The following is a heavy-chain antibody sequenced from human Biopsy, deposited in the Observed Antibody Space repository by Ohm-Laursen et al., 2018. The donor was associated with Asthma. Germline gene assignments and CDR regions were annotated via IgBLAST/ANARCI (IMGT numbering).Heavy chain of an antibody. V-gene: IGHV3-33*08. CDR2: IWYDGRKK. CDR1: GFTFGDYW. Sequence: SSLRLSCAASGFTFGDYWMSWVRQVPGQGLEWVSFIWYDGRKKTYADSVKGRFTISRDNSKNTLYLQMNSLRAEDTAVYYCARKIAARGGMGVWGQGTTVTVSS. D-gene: IGHD6-6*01. CDR3: ARKIAARGGMGV. J-gene: IGHJ6*02.